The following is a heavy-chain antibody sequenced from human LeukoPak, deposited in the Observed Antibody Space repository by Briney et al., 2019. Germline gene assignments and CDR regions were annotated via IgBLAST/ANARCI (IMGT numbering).Heavy chain of an antibody. CDR2: MYSGGST. CDR1: GLTVSSNY. CDR3: AKDGGNYYDTGGSYLMRSYMDV. D-gene: IGHD3-22*01. Sequence: GGSLRLSCAASGLTVSSNYMSWVRQAPGKGLEWVSVMYSGGSTYYADSVKGRFTISRDNSKNTLYLQMNSLRAEDTAVYYCAKDGGNYYDTGGSYLMRSYMDVWGKGTTVTVSS. V-gene: IGHV3-66*01. J-gene: IGHJ6*03.